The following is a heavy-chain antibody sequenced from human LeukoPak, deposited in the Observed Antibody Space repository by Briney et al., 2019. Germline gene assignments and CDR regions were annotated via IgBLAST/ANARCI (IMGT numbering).Heavy chain of an antibody. CDR2: IVVGSGNT. CDR3: ARESMYQYYYYYYYMDV. J-gene: IGHJ6*03. V-gene: IGHV1-58*02. D-gene: IGHD2-8*01. Sequence: SVKVSCKASGFTFTGSAMQWVRQARGQRLEWVGWIVVGSGNTNYAQKFQERVTITRDMSTSTTYMELRSLRSDDTAVYYCARESMYQYYYYYYYMDVWGKGTTVTVSS. CDR1: GFTFTGSA.